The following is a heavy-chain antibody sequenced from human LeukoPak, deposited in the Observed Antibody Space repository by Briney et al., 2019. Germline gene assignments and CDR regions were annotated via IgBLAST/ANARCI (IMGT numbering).Heavy chain of an antibody. CDR1: GGSISSYY. J-gene: IGHJ3*02. CDR2: IYYSGST. V-gene: IGHV4-59*08. CDR3: VRPQDSGFAFDI. Sequence: SETLSLTCTVSGGSISSYYWSWIRQPPGKGLEWIGYIYYSGSTNYNPSLKSRVTISVDTSKNQFSLKLSSVTAADTAVYYCVRPQDSGFAFDIWGQGTMVTVSS. D-gene: IGHD3-10*01.